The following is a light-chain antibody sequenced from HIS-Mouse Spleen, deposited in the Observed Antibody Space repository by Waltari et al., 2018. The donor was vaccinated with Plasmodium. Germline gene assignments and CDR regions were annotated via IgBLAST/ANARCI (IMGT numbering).Light chain of an antibody. Sequence: QSALTQPASVSGSPGQSLTISCTGTSSDVGRYNLVSWYQQHPGKAPKLMMYEGSKRPSGVSNRFSGSKSGNTASLTICGLQAEDEADYYCCSYAGSITWVFGGGTKLTVL. CDR3: CSYAGSITWV. V-gene: IGLV2-23*01. J-gene: IGLJ3*02. CDR2: EGS. CDR1: SSDVGRYNL.